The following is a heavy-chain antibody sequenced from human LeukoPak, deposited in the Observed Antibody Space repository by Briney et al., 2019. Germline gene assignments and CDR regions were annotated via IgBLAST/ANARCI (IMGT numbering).Heavy chain of an antibody. CDR2: IHTSGST. CDR1: GGSISTNNYY. D-gene: IGHD3-3*02. J-gene: IGHJ4*02. CDR3: ASPSIGPFDY. Sequence: PSQTLSLTCNVSGGSISTNNYYWSWIRQPAGKGPEWIGRIHTSGSTSYNASLKSRVIISVDTSKNRFSLKLSSVTAADTAVYYCASPSIGPFDYWGQGTLVTVSS. V-gene: IGHV4-61*02.